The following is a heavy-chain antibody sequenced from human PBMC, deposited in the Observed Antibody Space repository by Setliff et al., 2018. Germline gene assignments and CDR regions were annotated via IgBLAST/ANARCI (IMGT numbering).Heavy chain of an antibody. D-gene: IGHD1-26*01. V-gene: IGHV4-61*02. CDR1: GDSLNSGSYY. Sequence: SETLSLTCAVSGDSLNSGSYYWSWIRQSTERGLEWLGRLHTSGSTTYNPALNSRVTISVDTSTNQFSLRLTSLTAADTAVYFCARDNTILGATDHWGQGTLVTVS. J-gene: IGHJ5*02. CDR3: ARDNTILGATDH. CDR2: LHTSGST.